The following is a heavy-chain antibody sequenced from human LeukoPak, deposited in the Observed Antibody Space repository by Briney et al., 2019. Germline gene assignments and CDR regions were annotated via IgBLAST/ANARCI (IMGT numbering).Heavy chain of an antibody. CDR3: ARGGSFWSGYWGNNWFDP. V-gene: IGHV4-34*01. CDR2: INHSGST. Sequence: SETLSLTCAVYGGSFSGYYWSWIRQPPGKGLEWIGEINHSGSTNYSPSLKSRVTISVDTSKNQFSLKLSSVTAADTAVYYCARGGSFWSGYWGNNWFDPWGQGTLVTVSS. D-gene: IGHD3-3*01. CDR1: GGSFSGYY. J-gene: IGHJ5*02.